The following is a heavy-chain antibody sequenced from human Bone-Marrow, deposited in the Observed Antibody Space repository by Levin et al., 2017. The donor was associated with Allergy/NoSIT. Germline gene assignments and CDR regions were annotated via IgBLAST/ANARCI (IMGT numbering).Heavy chain of an antibody. J-gene: IGHJ6*02. Sequence: GESLKISCEASGFTFTAHTIHWVRQAPGKGLQWVSSISSTGGYIHYADSVKGRFTISRDNAKKSVYLQLTSLRADDASVYYCARGGGSKKGGLDVWGQGTTVTVSS. V-gene: IGHV3-21*01. CDR3: ARGGGSKKGGLDV. D-gene: IGHD3-10*01. CDR1: GFTFTAHT. CDR2: ISSTGGYI.